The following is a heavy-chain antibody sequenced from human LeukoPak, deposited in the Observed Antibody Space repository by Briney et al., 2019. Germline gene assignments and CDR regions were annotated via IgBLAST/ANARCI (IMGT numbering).Heavy chain of an antibody. CDR3: ASQTGVPPPSSLDY. Sequence: GASVKASCKASGGTFSSYAISWVRQAPGQGLEWMGRIIPILGIANYAQKFQGRVTITADKSTSTAYMELSSLRSEDTAVYYCASQTGVPPPSSLDYWGQGTLVTVSS. CDR2: IIPILGIA. J-gene: IGHJ4*02. CDR1: GGTFSSYA. D-gene: IGHD7-27*01. V-gene: IGHV1-69*04.